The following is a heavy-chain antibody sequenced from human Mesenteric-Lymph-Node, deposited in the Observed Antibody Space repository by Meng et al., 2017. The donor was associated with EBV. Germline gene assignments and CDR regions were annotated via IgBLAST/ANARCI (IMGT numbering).Heavy chain of an antibody. CDR1: GGSFSGYY. V-gene: IGHV4-34*01. CDR3: ARRGKVGAGY. D-gene: IGHD1-26*01. Sequence: QGQLQQGGAGLLKPSETLSLTFAVYGGSFSGYYWSWIRQPPGKGLEWIGEINHSGSTNYNPSLKSRVTISVDTSKNQFSLKLSSVTAADTAVYYCARRGKVGAGYWGQGTLVTVSS. J-gene: IGHJ4*02. CDR2: INHSGST.